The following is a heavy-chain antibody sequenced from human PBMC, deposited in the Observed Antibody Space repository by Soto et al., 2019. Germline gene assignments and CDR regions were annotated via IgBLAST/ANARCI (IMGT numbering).Heavy chain of an antibody. CDR2: TYYRSNWYY. CDR1: GDSVSNTRAA. V-gene: IGHV6-1*01. J-gene: IGHJ1*01. CDR3: VRASTRGVAERFQD. Sequence: SQTLSLTCAISGDSVSNTRAAWNWIRQSPLRGLEWLGRTYYRSNWYYDSAVSVKSRMTINPDTSKNQFSLQLTSLTPEDTAVYYCVRASTRGVAERFQDWGQGTLVTVSS. D-gene: IGHD3-10*01.